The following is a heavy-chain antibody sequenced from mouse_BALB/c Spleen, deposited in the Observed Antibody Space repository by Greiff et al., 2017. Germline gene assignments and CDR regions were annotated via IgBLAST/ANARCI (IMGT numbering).Heavy chain of an antibody. CDR2: IYPYNGGT. V-gene: IGHV1S29*02. D-gene: IGHD1-1*01. CDR3: ARDHYGSSPYWYFDV. CDR1: GYKFTTNN. Sequence: EVQLQQSGPELVKPGASGKISGRPPGYKFTTNNRHGGKRGQGKALEWIGYIYPYNGGTGYNQKFKSKATLTVDNSSSTAYMELRSLTSEDSAVYYCARDHYGSSPYWYFDVWGAGTSVTVSS. J-gene: IGHJ1*01.